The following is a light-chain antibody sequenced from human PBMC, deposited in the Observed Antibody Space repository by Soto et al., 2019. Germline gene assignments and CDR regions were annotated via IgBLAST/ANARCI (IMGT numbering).Light chain of an antibody. Sequence: EIVLTQSPATLSLSPGERATLSCRASQSVSSYLTWYQQKPGQAPRLLIYDASNRATGIPSRFSGSGSEADFPLTIGSLEPEDFAVYYCQQRSNWPPLTFGGGTKVEIK. J-gene: IGKJ4*01. CDR3: QQRSNWPPLT. V-gene: IGKV3-11*01. CDR1: QSVSSY. CDR2: DAS.